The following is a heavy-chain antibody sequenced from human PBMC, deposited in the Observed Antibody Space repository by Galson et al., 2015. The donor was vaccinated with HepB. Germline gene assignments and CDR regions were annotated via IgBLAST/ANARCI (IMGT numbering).Heavy chain of an antibody. CDR2: INPNSGGT. CDR3: ASAACTYTTSCSPDFP. V-gene: IGHV1-2*02. CDR1: GYSFTGHH. Sequence: SVKVSCKASGYSFTGHHIHWVRQAPGQGLEWMGWINPNSGGTNYAQKFQGRVTMTRDTSISTAYMELSSLRSDDTAVYYCASAACTYTTSCSPDFPWGQGTLVTVSS. D-gene: IGHD3-16*01. J-gene: IGHJ5*02.